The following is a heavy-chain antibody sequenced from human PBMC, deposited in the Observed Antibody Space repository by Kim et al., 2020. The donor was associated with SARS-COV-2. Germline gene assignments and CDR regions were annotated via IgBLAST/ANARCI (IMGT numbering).Heavy chain of an antibody. CDR3: ARDMNPTVYDY. J-gene: IGHJ4*02. Sequence: KTKYSQKFQGRVTITRATSANTAYMELSSLTSEDTALYYCARDMNPTVYDYWGQGTLVTVSS. D-gene: IGHD4-4*01. V-gene: IGHV1-3*01. CDR2: KT.